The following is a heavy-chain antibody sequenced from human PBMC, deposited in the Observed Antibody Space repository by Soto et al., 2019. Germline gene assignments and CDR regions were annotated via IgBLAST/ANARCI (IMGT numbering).Heavy chain of an antibody. Sequence: SETLSLTCAVYGGSFSGYYWSWIRQPPGKGLEWIGEINHSGGTNYNPSLKSRVTISVDTSKNQFSLKLSSVTAADTAVYYCARGLTSVDYHYYMDVWGKGTTVTVSS. V-gene: IGHV4-34*01. CDR3: ARGLTSVDYHYYMDV. J-gene: IGHJ6*03. CDR1: GGSFSGYY. CDR2: INHSGGT. D-gene: IGHD3-9*01.